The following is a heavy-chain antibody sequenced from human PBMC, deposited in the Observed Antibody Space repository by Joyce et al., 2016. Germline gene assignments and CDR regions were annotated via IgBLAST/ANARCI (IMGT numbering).Heavy chain of an antibody. V-gene: IGHV3-15*01. Sequence: EVQLVESGGGLVKPGESLRLSCAASGFTIRTAWMVWVRQAPGKGLEWVGFVKDDGVTTHYPAPVKGRFTISRDDSKNTVFLQINNLKTEDTAVYYCAADRPDLGSGEFDHWGQGALVTVSS. J-gene: IGHJ4*02. CDR3: AADRPDLGSGEFDH. D-gene: IGHD3-10*01. CDR1: GFTIRTAW. CDR2: VKDDGVTT.